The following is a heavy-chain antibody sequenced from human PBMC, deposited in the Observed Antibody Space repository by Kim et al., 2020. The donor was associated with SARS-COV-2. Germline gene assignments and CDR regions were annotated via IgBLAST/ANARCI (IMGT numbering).Heavy chain of an antibody. V-gene: IGHV3-21*01. CDR2: YK. Sequence: YKHYADSVQGRFTISIDIAKNSRYLQMNSLRAEDTAVYYCATGGGTTDFWGQGTLVTVSS. J-gene: IGHJ4*02. CDR3: ATGGGTTDF. D-gene: IGHD2-15*01.